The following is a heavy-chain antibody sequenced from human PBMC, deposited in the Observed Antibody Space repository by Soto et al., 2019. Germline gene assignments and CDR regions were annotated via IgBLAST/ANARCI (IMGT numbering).Heavy chain of an antibody. J-gene: IGHJ4*02. CDR2: INPSGGST. CDR1: GYTFTNYG. D-gene: IGHD6-13*01. V-gene: IGHV1-46*01. CDR3: ATSYGNAWYTY. Sequence: ASVKVSCKASGYTFTNYGITWVRQAPGQGLEWMGIINPSGGSTSYAQKFQGRVTMTRDTSTSTVYMQLTSVTVEDTAVYYCATSYGNAWYTYWGQGTQVTVSS.